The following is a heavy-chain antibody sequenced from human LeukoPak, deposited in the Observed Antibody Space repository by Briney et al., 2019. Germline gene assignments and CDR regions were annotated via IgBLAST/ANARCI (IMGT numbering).Heavy chain of an antibody. D-gene: IGHD5-24*01. V-gene: IGHV3-11*05. CDR2: ISSSSSYT. Sequence: GSLRLSCAASGFTLSDYYMSWIRQAPGKGLEWVSYISSSSSYTNYADSVKGRFTISRDNAKNSLYLQMNSLRAEDTAVYYCAREGDGYNYLAAFDIWGQGTMVTVSS. CDR3: AREGDGYNYLAAFDI. J-gene: IGHJ3*02. CDR1: GFTLSDYY.